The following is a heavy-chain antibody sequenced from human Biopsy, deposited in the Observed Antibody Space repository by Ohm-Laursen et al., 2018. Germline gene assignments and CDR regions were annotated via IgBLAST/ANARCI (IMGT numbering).Heavy chain of an antibody. CDR2: ISSDGST. J-gene: IGHJ4*02. Sequence: GSLRLSCAAPGFIFSSAWMHWVRQAPGKGLVWVSCISSDGSTTYADSVKGRFTISRDNAKNTAYLQMNSLRADDTALYYCATDHYGSINYWGQGTLVTVSS. V-gene: IGHV3-74*01. D-gene: IGHD4-17*01. CDR3: ATDHYGSINY. CDR1: GFIFSSAW.